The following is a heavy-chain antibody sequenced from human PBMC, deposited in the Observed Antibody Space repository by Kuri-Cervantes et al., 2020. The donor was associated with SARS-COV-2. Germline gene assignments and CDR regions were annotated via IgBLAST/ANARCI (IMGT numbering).Heavy chain of an antibody. D-gene: IGHD4-11*01. CDR2: MYYTGKS. CDR1: YASMTSFY. V-gene: IGHV4-59*01. CDR3: ASGNDFSLDY. J-gene: IGHJ4*02. Sequence: VSLRLSCTVSYASMTSFYWSWIRQSPGRGLEWIGYMYYTGKSNYNPSLESRVSMSLAASESRFFLTLTSVTTADTAIYYCASGNDFSLDYWGQGILVTVSS.